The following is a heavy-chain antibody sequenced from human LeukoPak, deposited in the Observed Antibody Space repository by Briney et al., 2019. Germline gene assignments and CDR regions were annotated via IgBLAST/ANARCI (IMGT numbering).Heavy chain of an antibody. V-gene: IGHV3-23*01. D-gene: IGHD3-22*01. CDR2: ISGNGGST. Sequence: PGGSLRLSCAASGFTFSSYEMNWVRQAVGKGLEWVSGISGNGGSTSYADSVKGRFTISRDNSKNTMSLQMNSLRAEDTAIYYCAKVSGSSGYYIDYWGQGALVTVSS. CDR1: GFTFSSYE. CDR3: AKVSGSSGYYIDY. J-gene: IGHJ4*02.